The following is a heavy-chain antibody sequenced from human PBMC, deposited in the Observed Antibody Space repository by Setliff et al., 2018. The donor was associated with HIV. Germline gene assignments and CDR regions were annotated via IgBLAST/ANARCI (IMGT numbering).Heavy chain of an antibody. Sequence: PGGSLRLSCAASKFTFGDYDMYWVRQAPGKGLEWVATVWFDGRHKYYGNSVKGRFSVSRDNSKNTLYLQMNRLRLEDTAVYYCTKGAERQWGEGVVPFDSWGQGTRVTVSS. CDR3: TKGAERQWGEGVVPFDS. V-gene: IGHV3-30*02. J-gene: IGHJ4*02. CDR1: KFTFGDYD. CDR2: VWFDGRHK. D-gene: IGHD3-10*01.